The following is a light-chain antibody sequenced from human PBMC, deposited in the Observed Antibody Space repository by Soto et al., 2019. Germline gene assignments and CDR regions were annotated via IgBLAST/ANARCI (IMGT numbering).Light chain of an antibody. J-gene: IGKJ5*01. CDR1: QSISTY. CDR3: QQYDGLPT. V-gene: IGKV1-33*01. CDR2: DAS. Sequence: DIQMTQSPSSLSASVGDRFTITCRASQSISTYLNWYQQKPGKAPXXLIYDASNLGTGVPSRFSGSGSGTDFTFSISSLQPEDVATYYCQQYDGLPTFGQGTRLEIK.